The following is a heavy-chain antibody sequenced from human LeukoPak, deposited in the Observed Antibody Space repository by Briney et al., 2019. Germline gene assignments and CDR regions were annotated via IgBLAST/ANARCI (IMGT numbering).Heavy chain of an antibody. CDR1: GFTFSNSW. CDR2: INQDGSEK. V-gene: IGHV3-7*01. D-gene: IGHD6-6*01. CDR3: VRALGSSSADF. Sequence: GGSLRLSCAASGFTFSNSWMSWVRQAPGKGLEWVANINQDGSEKYYVDSVEGRFTISRDNAKNSLSLQMDSLRREDTAVYFCVRALGSSSADFWGQGTLVTVPS. J-gene: IGHJ4*02.